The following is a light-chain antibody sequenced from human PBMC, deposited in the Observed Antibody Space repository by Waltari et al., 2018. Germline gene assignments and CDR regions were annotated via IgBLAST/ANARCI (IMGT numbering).Light chain of an antibody. V-gene: IGKV3-20*01. CDR3: QQYDNSPYT. CDR1: QSVSSSY. CDR2: GTS. Sequence: EIVLTQSPGTLSLSPGERATLSCRASQSVSSSYLAWYQQKPGQAPRLLIYGTSSRATGIPDRFSGSGAGTYFTLTIGRLEPEDFAVYYCQQYDNSPYTFGQGTKLEIK. J-gene: IGKJ2*01.